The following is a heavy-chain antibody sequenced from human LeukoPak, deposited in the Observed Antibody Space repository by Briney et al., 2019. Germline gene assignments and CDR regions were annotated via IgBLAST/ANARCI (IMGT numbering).Heavy chain of an antibody. CDR3: ARDIQAIAAAGTRNFDY. D-gene: IGHD6-13*01. Sequence: ASVKVSCKASGGTFSSYAISWVRQAPGQGLEWMGRIIPILGIANYAQKFQGRVTITADKSTSTAYMELSSLRSEDTAVYYCARDIQAIAAAGTRNFDYWGQGTLVTVSS. V-gene: IGHV1-69*04. CDR2: IIPILGIA. CDR1: GGTFSSYA. J-gene: IGHJ4*02.